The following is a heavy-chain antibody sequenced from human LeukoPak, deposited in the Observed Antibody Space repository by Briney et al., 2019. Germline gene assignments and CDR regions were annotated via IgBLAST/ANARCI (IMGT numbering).Heavy chain of an antibody. J-gene: IGHJ2*01. CDR1: GFTFSSYA. CDR2: ISGSGGST. D-gene: IGHD4-17*01. CDR3: VKAWGTVTPSNWYFDL. V-gene: IGHV3-23*01. Sequence: TGGSLRLSCAASGFTFSSYAMSWVRQAPGKGLEWVSAISGSGGSTYYADSVKGRFTISRDNSKNTLCLQMNSLRAEDTAVYYCVKAWGTVTPSNWYFDLWGRGTLVTVSS.